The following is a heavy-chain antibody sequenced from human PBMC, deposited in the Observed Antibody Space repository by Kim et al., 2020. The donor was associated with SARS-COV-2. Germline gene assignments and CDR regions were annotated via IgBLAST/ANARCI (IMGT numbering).Heavy chain of an antibody. J-gene: IGHJ3*02. V-gene: IGHV3-74*01. D-gene: IGHD6-13*01. CDR1: GFTFTSHW. Sequence: GGSLRLSCAASGFTFTSHWMHWVRQGPGKGLVWVSRMNSDGSTTNYADSVKGRFTISRDNAKNTLYLQMNSLRAEDTAVYYCARGGYRSSSAFDIWGQGTMVTVSS. CDR2: MNSDGSTT. CDR3: ARGGYRSSSAFDI.